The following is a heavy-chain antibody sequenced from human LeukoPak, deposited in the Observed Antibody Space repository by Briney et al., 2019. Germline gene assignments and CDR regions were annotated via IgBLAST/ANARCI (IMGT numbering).Heavy chain of an antibody. Sequence: SETLPLTCTVSGGPISTSYFWGWVRQPPGKGLEWIGTTDYSGTTYYNPSLKSGVTISVHTSKNHFSLKLSSVTAADTAVYYCASRGVVATKGNGGFDPWGQGTLVTVSS. CDR3: ASRGVVATKGNGGFDP. V-gene: IGHV4-39*01. D-gene: IGHD5-12*01. J-gene: IGHJ5*02. CDR2: TDYSGTT. CDR1: GGPISTSYF.